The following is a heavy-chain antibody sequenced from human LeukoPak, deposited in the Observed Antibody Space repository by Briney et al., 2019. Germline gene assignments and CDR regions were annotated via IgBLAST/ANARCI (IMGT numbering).Heavy chain of an antibody. CDR3: ARDGGAVNYYYYGMDV. V-gene: IGHV1-3*01. J-gene: IGHJ6*02. CDR2: INAGNGNT. Sequence: ASVKVSCKASGYTFTSYAMHWVRQAPGQRLEWMGWINAGNGNTNYAQKLQGRVTMTTDTSTSTAYMELRSLRSDDTAVYYCARDGGAVNYYYYGMDVWGQGTTVTVSS. CDR1: GYTFTSYA. D-gene: IGHD3-16*01.